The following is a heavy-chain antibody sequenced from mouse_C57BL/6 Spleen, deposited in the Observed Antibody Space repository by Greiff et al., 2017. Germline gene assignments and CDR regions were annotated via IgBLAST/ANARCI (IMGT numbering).Heavy chain of an antibody. V-gene: IGHV5-6*01. J-gene: IGHJ1*03. CDR1: GFTFSSYG. CDR2: ISSGGSYT. Sequence: EVQGVESGGDLVKPGGSLKLSCAASGFTFSSYGMSWVRQTPDKRLEWVATISSGGSYTYYPDSVKGRFTISRDNAKNTLYLQMSSLKSEDTAMYYCARGAGYFDVWGTGTTVTVSS. D-gene: IGHD6-1*01. CDR3: ARGAGYFDV.